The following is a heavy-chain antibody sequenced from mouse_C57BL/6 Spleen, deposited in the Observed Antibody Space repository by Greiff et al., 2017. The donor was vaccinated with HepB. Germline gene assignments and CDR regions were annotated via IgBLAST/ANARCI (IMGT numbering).Heavy chain of an antibody. CDR2: ISSGSSTI. V-gene: IGHV5-17*01. D-gene: IGHD2-3*01. Sequence: DVKLVESGGGLVKPGGSLKVSCAASGFTFSDYGMHWVRQAPEKGLEWVAYISSGSSTIYYADTVKGRFTISKDKAKNTLFLQMTSLKAEDTAMYYCARGHDGYYVDYWGQGTTLTVSS. J-gene: IGHJ2*01. CDR1: GFTFSDYG. CDR3: ARGHDGYYVDY.